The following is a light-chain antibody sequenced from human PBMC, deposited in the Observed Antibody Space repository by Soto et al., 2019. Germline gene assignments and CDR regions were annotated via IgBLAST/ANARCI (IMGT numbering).Light chain of an antibody. Sequence: EIVMTQSPATLSVSPGERATLSCRASQRVSDNFAWYRQKPGQAPTLLIYGASTRATGIPARFSGSVSGTEFTLTISSLQSEDFAVYYCQQYNNWPYTFGQGTKLEIK. V-gene: IGKV3-15*01. J-gene: IGKJ2*01. CDR2: GAS. CDR1: QRVSDN. CDR3: QQYNNWPYT.